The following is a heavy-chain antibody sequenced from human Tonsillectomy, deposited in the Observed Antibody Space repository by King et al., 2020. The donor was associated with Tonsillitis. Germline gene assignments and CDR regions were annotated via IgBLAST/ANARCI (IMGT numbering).Heavy chain of an antibody. CDR2: VYNSGST. CDR3: ARKVDFAGYGMDV. V-gene: IGHV4-59*12. CDR1: GASMSDSY. J-gene: IGHJ6*02. Sequence: QLQESGPGLVTPSETLSLTCTVSGASMSDSYWSWIRQPPGKGLEWIGKVYNSGSTNYNPSLNSRVIISLDTPKNHFSLKLTSVTAADSAVYYCARKVDFAGYGMDVWGQGTTVTVSS. D-gene: IGHD5-12*01.